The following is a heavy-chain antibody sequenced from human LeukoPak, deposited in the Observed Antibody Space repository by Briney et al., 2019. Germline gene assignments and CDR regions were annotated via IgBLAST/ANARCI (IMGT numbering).Heavy chain of an antibody. CDR3: ARAPTPHWFDP. J-gene: IGHJ5*02. V-gene: IGHV4-31*03. CDR1: GGSISSGGYY. CDR2: IYYSGST. Sequence: PSETLSPTCTVSGGSISSGGYYWSWIRQHPGKGLEWIGYIYYSGSTYYNPSLKSRVTISVDTSKNQFSLKLSSVTAADTAVYYCARAPTPHWFDPWGQGTLVTVSS.